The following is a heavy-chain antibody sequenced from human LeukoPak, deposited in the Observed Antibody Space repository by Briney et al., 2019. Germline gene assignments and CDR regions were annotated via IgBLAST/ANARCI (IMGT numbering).Heavy chain of an antibody. CDR3: ARDMKRSRARWENLGFDP. CDR2: IIPIFGTA. Sequence: GASVKVSCKASGGTFSSYAISWVRQAPGQGLEWMGGIIPIFGTANYAQKFQGRVTITADKSTSTAYMELSSLRSEDTAVYYCARDMKRSRARWENLGFDPWGQGTLVTVSS. CDR1: GGTFSSYA. J-gene: IGHJ5*02. D-gene: IGHD1-26*01. V-gene: IGHV1-69*06.